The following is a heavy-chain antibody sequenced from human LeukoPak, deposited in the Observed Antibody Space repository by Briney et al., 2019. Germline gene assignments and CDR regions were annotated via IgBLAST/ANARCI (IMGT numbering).Heavy chain of an antibody. V-gene: IGHV1-46*01. CDR2: INPSGGST. Sequence: ASVKVSCKASGYTFTRYSINWVRQAPGQGLEWMGMINPSGGSTTYAQKFQGRVTMTRDTSTSTVYMELSSLRSEDTAVYYCARELISGDWTWDIWGQGTLVTVSS. J-gene: IGHJ3*02. CDR1: GYTFTRYS. D-gene: IGHD2-21*02. CDR3: ARELISGDWTWDI.